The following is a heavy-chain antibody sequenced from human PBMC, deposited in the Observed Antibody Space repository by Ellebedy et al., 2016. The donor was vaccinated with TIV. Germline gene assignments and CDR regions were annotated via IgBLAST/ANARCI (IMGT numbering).Heavy chain of an antibody. Sequence: SETLSLTXTVSGGSLSSSSYYWGWIRQPPGKGLEWIGSIYYSGNTYYNPSLKSRVTISIDTSKNQFSLRLSSVTAADTAIYRCARRKVTIPRADAYFDYWGQGILVTVSS. CDR2: IYYSGNT. V-gene: IGHV4-39*01. CDR3: ARRKVTIPRADAYFDY. D-gene: IGHD3-3*01. J-gene: IGHJ4*02. CDR1: GGSLSSSSYY.